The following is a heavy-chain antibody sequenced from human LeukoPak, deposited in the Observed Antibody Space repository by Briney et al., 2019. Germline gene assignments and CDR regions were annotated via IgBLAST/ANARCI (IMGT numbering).Heavy chain of an antibody. J-gene: IGHJ4*02. CDR2: INPKSGNT. Sequence: GASVKVSCKTSGYTFTSDINWVRQAPGQGLEYMGWINPKSGNTAYAQKFRGRVTMTRDTSISTAYMELSSLRSDDTAVYYCARSTGYSSSWYFDYWGQGTLVTVSS. V-gene: IGHV1-8*01. CDR1: GYTFTSD. D-gene: IGHD6-13*01. CDR3: ARSTGYSSSWYFDY.